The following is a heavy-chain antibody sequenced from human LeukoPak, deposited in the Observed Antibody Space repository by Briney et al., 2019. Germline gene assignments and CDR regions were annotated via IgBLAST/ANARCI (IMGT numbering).Heavy chain of an antibody. J-gene: IGHJ5*02. CDR2: IDIPGNT. CDR3: ARAVAGTHWFDP. CDR1: GSTLTYYD. D-gene: IGHD6-19*01. V-gene: IGHV3-13*01. Sequence: GGSLRLSCAASGSTLTYYDMHWVRQATGKGLEWVSGIDIPGNTYYPDSVKGRFTMSRESAKNSLYLQMNSLRAGDTAVYYCARAVAGTHWFDPWGQGTLVIVSS.